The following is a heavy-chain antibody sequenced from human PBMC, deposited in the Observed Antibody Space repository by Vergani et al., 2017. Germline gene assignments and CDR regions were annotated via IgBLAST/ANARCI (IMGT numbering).Heavy chain of an antibody. Sequence: QVQLVESGGGLVKPGGSLRLSCAASGFTFNNYGMHWVRQAPGKGLEWVAVIWYDGSNKYYADSVKGRFTISRDNSKNTLYLQMNSLRAEDTAVYYCARVYYYGSGTYYSPHYYYYGMDVWGQGTTVTVSS. CDR1: GFTFNNYG. CDR3: ARVYYYGSGTYYSPHYYYYGMDV. J-gene: IGHJ6*02. V-gene: IGHV3-33*08. D-gene: IGHD3-10*01. CDR2: IWYDGSNK.